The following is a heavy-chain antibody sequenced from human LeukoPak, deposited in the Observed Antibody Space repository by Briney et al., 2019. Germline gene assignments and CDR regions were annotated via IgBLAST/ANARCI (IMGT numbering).Heavy chain of an antibody. Sequence: GGSLRLSCAASGFTFSSYWMSWVRQAPGKGLEWVANIKQDGSEKYYVDSVKGRFTISRDNAKNSLYLQMNSLRAADTAVYYCARGGGSGYSPFDYWGQGTLVTVSS. CDR3: ARGGGSGYSPFDY. V-gene: IGHV3-7*01. CDR1: GFTFSSYW. CDR2: IKQDGSEK. D-gene: IGHD3-22*01. J-gene: IGHJ4*02.